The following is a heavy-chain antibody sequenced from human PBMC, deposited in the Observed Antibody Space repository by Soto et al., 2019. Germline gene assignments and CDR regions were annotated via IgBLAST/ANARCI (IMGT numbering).Heavy chain of an antibody. Sequence: PSETLSLTCTVSGGSISDHYYWSWIRQSPGKGLEWIGYIYYSGSTNYIPALKSRATISVTSKNQFSLKLNSVTAADTAVYYCARDRNDYVWGTWGQGTLVTVSS. V-gene: IGHV4-59*01. CDR1: GGSISDHYY. CDR3: ARDRNDYVWGT. J-gene: IGHJ5*02. D-gene: IGHD3-16*01. CDR2: IYYSGST.